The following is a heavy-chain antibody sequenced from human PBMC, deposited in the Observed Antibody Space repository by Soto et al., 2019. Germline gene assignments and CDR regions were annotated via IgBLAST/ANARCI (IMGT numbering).Heavy chain of an antibody. V-gene: IGHV1-18*01. CDR3: ARESPLWFGESPLGGMDV. CDR1: GYTFTSYG. Sequence: QVQLVQSGAEVKKPGASVKVSCKASGYTFTSYGISWVRQAPGQGLEWMGWISAYNGNTNYARKLQGRVTMTTDTSTSTAYMELRSLRSDDTAVYYCARESPLWFGESPLGGMDVWGQGTTVTVSS. J-gene: IGHJ6*02. D-gene: IGHD3-10*01. CDR2: ISAYNGNT.